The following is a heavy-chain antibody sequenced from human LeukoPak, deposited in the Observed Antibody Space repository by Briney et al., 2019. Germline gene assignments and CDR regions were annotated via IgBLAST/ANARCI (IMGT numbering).Heavy chain of an antibody. V-gene: IGHV4-30-2*01. Sequence: SQTLSLTCTVSGGSISSGGYYWSWIRQPPGKGLEWIGYIYHSGSTYYNPSLKSRVTISVDRSKNQFSLELNSVTAADTAVYYCARGYSSSGNCPSFDYWGQGTLVTVSS. CDR3: ARGYSSSGNCPSFDY. D-gene: IGHD2-15*01. J-gene: IGHJ4*02. CDR2: IYHSGST. CDR1: GGSISSGGYY.